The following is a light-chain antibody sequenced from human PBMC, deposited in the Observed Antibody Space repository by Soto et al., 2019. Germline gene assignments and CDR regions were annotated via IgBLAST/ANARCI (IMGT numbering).Light chain of an antibody. CDR1: SNDVGGYAY. V-gene: IGLV2-14*01. CDR2: EVS. Sequence: QSALTQPASVSGSPGQSITISCTGTSNDVGGYAYVSWYQQYPGKAPKLVISEVSNRPSWVSHRFSGSRSGNTASLTISGLQAEDEADYHCCSYTGNTTPVFGGGTKLTVL. J-gene: IGLJ3*02. CDR3: CSYTGNTTPV.